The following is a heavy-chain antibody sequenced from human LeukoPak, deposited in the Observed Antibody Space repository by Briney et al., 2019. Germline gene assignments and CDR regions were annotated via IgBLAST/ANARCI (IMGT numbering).Heavy chain of an antibody. CDR1: GYIFTDYA. V-gene: IGHV1-3*01. Sequence: ASVKVSCKASGYIFTDYAIHWLRQAPGQRPEWMGWMNGGNGNTKYSQKFQGRITLIRDTSAATAYMELSSLRHDDLAVYYCARGRGTSGSNRDFYYYYMDVWGKGTTVTVSS. CDR2: MNGGNGNT. CDR3: ARGRGTSGSNRDFYYYYMDV. J-gene: IGHJ6*03. D-gene: IGHD2-15*01.